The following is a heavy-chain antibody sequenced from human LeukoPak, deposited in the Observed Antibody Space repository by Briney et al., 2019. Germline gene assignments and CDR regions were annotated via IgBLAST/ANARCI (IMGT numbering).Heavy chain of an antibody. D-gene: IGHD1-1*01. V-gene: IGHV3-21*01. J-gene: IGHJ4*02. Sequence: GGSLRLSCAASGFTFSSYSMNWVRQAPGKGLEWVSSISSSSSYIYYADSVKGRFTISRDNAKNSLYLQMNSLRAEDTAVYYCASFKVLEGYFDCWGQGTLVTVSS. CDR3: ASFKVLEGYFDC. CDR1: GFTFSSYS. CDR2: ISSSSSYI.